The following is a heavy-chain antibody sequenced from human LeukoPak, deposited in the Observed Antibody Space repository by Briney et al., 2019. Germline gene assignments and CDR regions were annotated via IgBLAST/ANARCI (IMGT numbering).Heavy chain of an antibody. CDR3: AKSGGYGLIDY. CDR2: IYSSGST. Sequence: PSETLSLTCTVSGESISGFYWTWIRQPPGKGLEWIGSIYSSGSTYYNASLQSRVTISIETSKNQISLRLNSVTAADTAIYYCAKSGGYGLIDYWGQGTLVTVSS. D-gene: IGHD1-26*01. J-gene: IGHJ4*02. CDR1: GESISGFY. V-gene: IGHV4-59*04.